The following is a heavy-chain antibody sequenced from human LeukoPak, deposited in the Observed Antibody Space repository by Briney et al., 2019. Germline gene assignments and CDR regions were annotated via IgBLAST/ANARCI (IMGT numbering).Heavy chain of an antibody. CDR1: GGTFSSYA. D-gene: IGHD3-22*01. CDR3: ARDAHYYYDSSGYYHPHNY. Sequence: ASVKVSCKASGGTFSSYAMSWVRQAPGQGLEWMGGIIPIFGTANYAQKFQGRVTITADESTSTAYMELSSLRSEDTAVYYCARDAHYYYDSSGYYHPHNYWGQGTLVTVSS. V-gene: IGHV1-69*13. J-gene: IGHJ4*02. CDR2: IIPIFGTA.